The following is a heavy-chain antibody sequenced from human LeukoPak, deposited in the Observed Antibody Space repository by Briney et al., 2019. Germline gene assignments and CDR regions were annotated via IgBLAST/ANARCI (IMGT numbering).Heavy chain of an antibody. CDR2: INHSGST. CDR1: GGSFSGYY. D-gene: IGHD3-22*01. V-gene: IGHV4-34*01. CDR3: ARADYYDSSGSQLRAFDI. Sequence: SEALSLTCAVYGGSFSGYYWSWIRQPPGKGLEWIGEINHSGSTNYNPSLKSRVTLSVDTSKNQFSLKLSSVTAADTAVYYCARADYYDSSGSQLRAFDIWGQGTMVTVSS. J-gene: IGHJ3*02.